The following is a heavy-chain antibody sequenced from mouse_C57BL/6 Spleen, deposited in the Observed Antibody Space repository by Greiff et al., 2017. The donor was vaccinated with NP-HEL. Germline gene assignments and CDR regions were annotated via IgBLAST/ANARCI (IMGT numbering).Heavy chain of an antibody. D-gene: IGHD1-1*01. Sequence: QVQLQQPGAELVKPGASVKMSCKASGYTFPSYWITWVKQRPGQGLEWIGDIYPGSGSPNYNENFKSKATLTVDTSSSTASMQLSSLTSEDSAVYYCARGGVTTVEFAYWGQGTLVTVSA. CDR2: IYPGSGSP. J-gene: IGHJ3*01. CDR3: ARGGVTTVEFAY. V-gene: IGHV1-55*01. CDR1: GYTFPSYW.